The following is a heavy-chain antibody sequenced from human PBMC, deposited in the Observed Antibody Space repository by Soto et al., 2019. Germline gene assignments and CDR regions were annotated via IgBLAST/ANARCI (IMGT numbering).Heavy chain of an antibody. J-gene: IGHJ3*02. CDR3: ARRESGTYIRAFDI. Sequence: GAALKSSGEGSGDSVSSYWRGWVRQMPGKGLEWMGIIYPGDSDSRYSPSFQGQVTISADKSISTAYLQWSSLKASDTAMYYCARRESGTYIRAFDIWGQGTMVTVSS. CDR1: GDSVSSYW. CDR2: IYPGDSDS. D-gene: IGHD1-26*01. V-gene: IGHV5-51*01.